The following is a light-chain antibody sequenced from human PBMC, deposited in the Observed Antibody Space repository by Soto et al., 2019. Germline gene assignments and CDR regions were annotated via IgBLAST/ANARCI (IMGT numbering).Light chain of an antibody. CDR1: SGSVSTNHY. CDR2: NTN. J-gene: IGLJ3*02. Sequence: QTVVTQEPSFSVSPGGTVTLTCGLSSGSVSTNHYPSWYQQTPGQAPRTLIYNTNTRSSGVPDRFSGSILGNKAALTITGAQADDESDYSCVLYMGSGISVFGGGTKLTVL. V-gene: IGLV8-61*01. CDR3: VLYMGSGISV.